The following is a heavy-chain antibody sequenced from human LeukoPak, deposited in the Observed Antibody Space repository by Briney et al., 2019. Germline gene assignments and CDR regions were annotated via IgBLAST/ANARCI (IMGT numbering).Heavy chain of an antibody. J-gene: IGHJ4*02. Sequence: ASVKVSCKVSGYTLTELSMHWVRQAPGQGLEWMGWINTNTGNPTYAQGFTGRFVFSLDTSVSTAYLQISSLKAEDTAVYYCARDLLDYYDSSGYYYLFDYWGQGTLVTVSS. V-gene: IGHV7-4-1*02. D-gene: IGHD3-22*01. CDR2: INTNTGNP. CDR1: GYTLTELS. CDR3: ARDLLDYYDSSGYYYLFDY.